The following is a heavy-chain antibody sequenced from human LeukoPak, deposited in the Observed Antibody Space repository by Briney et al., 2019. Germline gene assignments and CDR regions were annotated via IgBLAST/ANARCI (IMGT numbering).Heavy chain of an antibody. CDR3: ARDLKSRPDY. V-gene: IGHV3-21*01. CDR2: ISSSSSYI. CDR1: GFTFSSYS. J-gene: IGHJ4*02. Sequence: PGGSLRLSCAASGFTFSSYSMNWVRQAPGKGLEWVSSISSSSSYIYYADSVKGRFTISRDNAKNSLYLQMNSLRAVDTAVYYCARDLKSRPDYWGQGTLVTVSS.